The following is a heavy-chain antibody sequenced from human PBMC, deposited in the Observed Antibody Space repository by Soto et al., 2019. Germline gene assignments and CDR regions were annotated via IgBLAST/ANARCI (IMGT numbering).Heavy chain of an antibody. CDR1: GFTFSTYA. J-gene: IGHJ4*02. V-gene: IGHV3-23*01. CDR2: ISAGGGST. Sequence: WESLRLSCAASGFTFSTYAMTWVRQAPGEGPEWVSTISAGGGSTYYADCVRGRFTISRDNSQNTLYLQMHSLRAEDAAVYYCASYYYFNSGSLRNFDYWGQGTLVTVSS. D-gene: IGHD3-22*01. CDR3: ASYYYFNSGSLRNFDY.